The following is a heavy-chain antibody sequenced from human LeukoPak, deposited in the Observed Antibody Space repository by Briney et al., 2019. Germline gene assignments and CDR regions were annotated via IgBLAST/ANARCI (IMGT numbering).Heavy chain of an antibody. D-gene: IGHD1-26*01. J-gene: IGHJ5*02. CDR1: GGSISSYY. CDR3: ARDSRYRVGATTWFDP. Sequence: SETLSLTCTVSGGSISSYYWSWIRQPPGKGLEWIGYIYYSGSTNYNPSLKSRVTISVDTSKNQFSLKLSSVTAADTAVYYCARDSRYRVGATTWFDPWGQGTLVTVSS. CDR2: IYYSGST. V-gene: IGHV4-59*01.